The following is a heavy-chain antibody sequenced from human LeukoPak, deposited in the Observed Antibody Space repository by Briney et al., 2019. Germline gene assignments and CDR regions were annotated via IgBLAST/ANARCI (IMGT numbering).Heavy chain of an antibody. CDR1: GASISSYY. CDR2: IYYSGST. J-gene: IGHJ5*01. Sequence: SETLSLTCTVSGASISSYYWSWIRQPPGKGLEWIGYIYYSGSTNYNPSLKSRVTMSVDTSKNQFSLKLTSVTAADTAVYYCARDSTPASWGHGTLVTVSS. V-gene: IGHV4-59*01. D-gene: IGHD2-2*01. CDR3: ARDSTPAS.